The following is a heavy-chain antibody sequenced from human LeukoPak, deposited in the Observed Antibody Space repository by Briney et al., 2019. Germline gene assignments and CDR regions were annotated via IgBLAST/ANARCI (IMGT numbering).Heavy chain of an antibody. CDR2: ISYDGSNK. J-gene: IGHJ4*02. Sequence: GGSLRLSCAASGFTFSSYGMHWVRQAPGKGLEWVAVISYDGSNKYYADSVKGRFTISRENSKKPLYLQMNSLIAEDTAVYYCAKGVPRTYYYGSGSYYKDYFDYWGQGTLVTVSS. CDR1: GFTFSSYG. CDR3: AKGVPRTYYYGSGSYYKDYFDY. V-gene: IGHV3-30*18. D-gene: IGHD3-10*01.